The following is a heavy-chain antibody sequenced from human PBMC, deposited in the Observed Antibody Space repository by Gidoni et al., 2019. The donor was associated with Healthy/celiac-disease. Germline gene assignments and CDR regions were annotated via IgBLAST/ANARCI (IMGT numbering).Heavy chain of an antibody. CDR3: ARPWGSYRHDAFDI. V-gene: IGHV4-34*01. D-gene: IGHD3-16*02. CDR1: GGSFSGYY. CDR2: INHSGST. J-gene: IGHJ3*02. Sequence: GGSFSGYYWSWIRQPPGKGLEWIGEINHSGSTNYNPSLKSRVTISVDTSKNQFSLKLSSVTAADTAVYYCARPWGSYRHDAFDIWGQGTMVTVSS.